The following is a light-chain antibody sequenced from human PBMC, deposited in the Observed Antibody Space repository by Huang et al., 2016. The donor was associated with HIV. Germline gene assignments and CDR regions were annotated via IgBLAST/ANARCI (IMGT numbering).Light chain of an antibody. CDR1: QDISKY. CDR3: QQYDDLMYT. Sequence: DIQMTQSPSSLSASVGDRDTISCQASQDISKYLNWYQQKPGRAPKVLIYDASILATGVPPRFSGSGSGTDFTFTISSLQPEDSGTYYCQQYDDLMYTFGQGTKVEIK. J-gene: IGKJ2*01. CDR2: DAS. V-gene: IGKV1-33*01.